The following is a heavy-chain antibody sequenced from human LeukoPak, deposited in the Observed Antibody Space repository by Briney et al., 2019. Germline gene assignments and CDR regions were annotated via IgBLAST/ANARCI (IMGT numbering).Heavy chain of an antibody. CDR1: GFTFSSYA. Sequence: PGGSLRLSCAASGFTFSSYAMSWVRQAPGKGLEWVSAISGSGGSTYYADSVKGRFTISRDNSKNTLYLQMNSLRAEDTAVYYCAKDVDYYGSGSSSNWFDPWGQGTLATVSS. V-gene: IGHV3-23*01. D-gene: IGHD3-10*01. CDR3: AKDVDYYGSGSSSNWFDP. J-gene: IGHJ5*02. CDR2: ISGSGGST.